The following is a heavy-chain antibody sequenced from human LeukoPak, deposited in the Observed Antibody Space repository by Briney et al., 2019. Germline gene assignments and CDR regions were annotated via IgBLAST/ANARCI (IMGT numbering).Heavy chain of an antibody. CDR2: ISPNSGGT. Sequence: ASVKVSCKASGYTFTGYYMHWVRQAPGQGLEWMGWISPNSGGTNSAQKFQGRVTMTRDTSISTAYMELSRLRSDDTAVYYCASEDGPHGGTFQHWGQGTLVTVSS. J-gene: IGHJ1*01. D-gene: IGHD4-23*01. CDR3: ASEDGPHGGTFQH. CDR1: GYTFTGYY. V-gene: IGHV1-2*02.